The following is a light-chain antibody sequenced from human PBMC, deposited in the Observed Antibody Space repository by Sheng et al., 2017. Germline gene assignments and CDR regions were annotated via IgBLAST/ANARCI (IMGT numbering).Light chain of an antibody. CDR3: QHRRSWPLS. Sequence: IVLTQSPATLSLSPGERATLSCRASETVSRFLAWYQQKPGQAPRLLIYDATNRATGIPARFSGSGSGTDFALTISSLQPEDFAVYYCQHRRSWPLSFGGGTKVEMK. V-gene: IGKV3-11*01. CDR1: ETVSRF. J-gene: IGKJ4*01. CDR2: DAT.